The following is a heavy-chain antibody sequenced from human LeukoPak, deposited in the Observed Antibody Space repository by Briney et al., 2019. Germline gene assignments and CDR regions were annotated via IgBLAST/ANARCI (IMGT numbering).Heavy chain of an antibody. V-gene: IGHV3-74*01. CDR3: VRDYYGSSFGC. D-gene: IGHD3-10*01. J-gene: IGHJ4*02. CDR2: INRDGSST. CDR1: GFTFSSYW. Sequence: SGGSLRLSCGASGFTFSSYWMHWVRQAPGKGLVWVSRINRDGSSTNYADSVKGRFTISRDNATNTLDLQMNSLRADDTAVYYCVRDYYGSSFGCWGQGTLVTVSS.